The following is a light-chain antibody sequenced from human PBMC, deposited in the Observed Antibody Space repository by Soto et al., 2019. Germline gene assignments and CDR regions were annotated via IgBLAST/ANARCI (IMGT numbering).Light chain of an antibody. CDR3: SSYTSRSTLDYV. V-gene: IGLV2-14*01. J-gene: IGLJ1*01. CDR1: SSDVGGYNY. Sequence: QSALTQPASVSGSPGQSITISCTGTSSDVGGYNYVSWYQQHPGKAPKLMIYEVSNRPSGVSNRFSGSKSGNTASLTISGLKAADEADYYCSSYTSRSTLDYVFGSGTKVTVL. CDR2: EVS.